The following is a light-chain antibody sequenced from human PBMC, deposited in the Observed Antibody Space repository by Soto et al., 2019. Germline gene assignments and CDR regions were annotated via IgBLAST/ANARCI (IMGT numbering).Light chain of an antibody. CDR2: VAS. V-gene: IGKV3-20*01. Sequence: EIVLTQSPGTLSLSPGERATLSCRASQSVSSSYLAWYQQKPGQAPRLLIYVASSRAAGIPDRFSGSGSGTDFTLTISRREPEDVAVYYCQQYGSSPMYTVVQGTKQEIK. CDR1: QSVSSSY. CDR3: QQYGSSPMYT. J-gene: IGKJ2*01.